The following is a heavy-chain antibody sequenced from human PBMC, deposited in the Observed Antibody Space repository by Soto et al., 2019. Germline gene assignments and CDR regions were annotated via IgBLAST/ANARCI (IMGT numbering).Heavy chain of an antibody. CDR1: RVAFSKFI. J-gene: IGHJ6*02. CDR3: AKVRYSSPMGYYYGMDV. Sequence: QAQLEQSGGEVKKPGSSVKVSCKASRVAFSKFIVTWVRQAPGLGLEWVGGIIPVFGTANYAQKFQGRVTMTADESTSTSFMEVNNLSSEDTAVYYCAKVRYSSPMGYYYGMDVWGQGTTVTVSS. V-gene: IGHV1-69*01. D-gene: IGHD2-2*01. CDR2: IIPVFGTA.